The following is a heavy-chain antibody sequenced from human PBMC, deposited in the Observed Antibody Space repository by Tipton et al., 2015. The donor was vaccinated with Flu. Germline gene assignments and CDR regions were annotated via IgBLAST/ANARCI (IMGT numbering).Heavy chain of an antibody. V-gene: IGHV3-74*01. Sequence: SLRLSCAASGFTFSSYWMHWVRQAPGKGLVWVSRINSGGSSTSYADSVKGRFTISRDNAKNTLYLQMNSLRAEDTAVYYCARVRPVYYDSRGGFDYWGQGTLVTVSS. D-gene: IGHD3-22*01. CDR3: ARVRPVYYDSRGGFDY. CDR1: GFTFSSYW. CDR2: INSGGSST. J-gene: IGHJ4*02.